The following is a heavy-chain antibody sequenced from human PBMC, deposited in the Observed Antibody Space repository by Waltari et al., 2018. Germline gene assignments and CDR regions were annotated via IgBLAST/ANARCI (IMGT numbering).Heavy chain of an antibody. CDR1: GVSFNDDNTY. J-gene: IGHJ3*02. CDR2: IYSTGST. D-gene: IGHD1-26*01. V-gene: IGHV4-39*07. Sequence: QLQLQESGPGLVKPSETLSLTCTVSGVSFNDDNTYWGWIRQPPGEGLEWVGSIYSTGSTYYKTSLKSRVTVSIDTPNNQFSLKLTSVTAADTAVYSCARGGSSYYDAYGTWGQGSMVIVSS. CDR3: ARGGSSYYDAYGT.